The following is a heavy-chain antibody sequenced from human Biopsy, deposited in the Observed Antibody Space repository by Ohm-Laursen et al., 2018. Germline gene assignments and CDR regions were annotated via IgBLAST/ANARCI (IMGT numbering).Heavy chain of an antibody. CDR1: GNTFATYH. D-gene: IGHD3-3*01. J-gene: IGHJ6*02. CDR3: ARRTILGPGPRVDV. Sequence: GSSVKVSCNASGNTFATYHIHWVRQAPGQGLEWMGWINPDSGGTHYAQTFQGRVTMTRDTSASTAYMDLSRLTSNDTAVYYCARRTILGPGPRVDVWGQGTTVIVSS. CDR2: INPDSGGT. V-gene: IGHV1-2*02.